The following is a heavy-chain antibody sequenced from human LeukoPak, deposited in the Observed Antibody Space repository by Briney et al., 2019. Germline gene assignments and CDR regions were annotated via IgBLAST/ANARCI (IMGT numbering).Heavy chain of an antibody. CDR1: GFTVSSNS. V-gene: IGHV3-23*01. CDR3: AKQYSSDWNGLAEYFQH. CDR2: IRSSGDST. Sequence: GGSLRLSCTVSGFTVSSNSWSWVRQAPGKGLEWVSGIRSSGDSTYYADSVKGRFTISRDNSKNTLYLQMNSLRAEDTAVYYCAKQYSSDWNGLAEYFQHWGQGTLLTVSS. J-gene: IGHJ1*01. D-gene: IGHD6-19*01.